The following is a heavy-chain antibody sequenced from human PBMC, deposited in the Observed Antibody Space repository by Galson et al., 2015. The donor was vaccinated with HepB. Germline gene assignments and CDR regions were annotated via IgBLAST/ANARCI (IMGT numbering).Heavy chain of an antibody. Sequence: QSGAEVKKPGESLKISCNGSGFSFTTYWIAWVRQMPGKGLEWMGVIYPGDSDTRYSPSFQGQVTISADKSISTAYLQWNSLKASDTAMYYCARSMERGYSYGHEYWGQGTLVTVSS. J-gene: IGHJ4*02. CDR1: GFSFTTYW. V-gene: IGHV5-51*03. CDR3: ARSMERGYSYGHEY. D-gene: IGHD5-18*01. CDR2: IYPGDSDT.